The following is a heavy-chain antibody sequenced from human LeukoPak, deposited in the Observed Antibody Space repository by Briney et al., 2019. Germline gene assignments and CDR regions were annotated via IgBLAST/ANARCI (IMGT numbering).Heavy chain of an antibody. CDR1: GGSLSSGDYY. CDR2: IYYSGST. D-gene: IGHD2-21*01. Sequence: SQTLSLTCTVSGGSLSSGDYYWRWIRQPPGKGLEWIGYIYYSGSTYYNPSLKSRVTISVDTSKNQFSLKLSSVTAADTAVYYCASLYSYYYYMDVWGKGTTVTVSS. V-gene: IGHV4-30-4*08. J-gene: IGHJ6*03. CDR3: ASLYSYYYYMDV.